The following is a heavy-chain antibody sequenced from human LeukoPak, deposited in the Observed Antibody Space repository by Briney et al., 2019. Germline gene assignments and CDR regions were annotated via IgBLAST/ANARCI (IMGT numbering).Heavy chain of an antibody. D-gene: IGHD4/OR15-4a*01. CDR2: IYYSGST. V-gene: IGHV4-59*11. Sequence: SETLSLTCTVSGGSISSHYWNWIRQPPGKGLEWIGYIYYSGSTNYNPSLKSRVTMSVDTSKNQFSLNLSSVTAADTAVYYCARWVPGTTCYDYWGQGTLVTVSS. CDR3: ARWVPGTTCYDY. CDR1: GGSISSHY. J-gene: IGHJ4*02.